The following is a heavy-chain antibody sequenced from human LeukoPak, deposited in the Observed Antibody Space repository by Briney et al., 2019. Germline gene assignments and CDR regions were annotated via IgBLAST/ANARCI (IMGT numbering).Heavy chain of an antibody. CDR3: ARVGYRYSINDWSRIGLGAYPSKYYYYMDV. V-gene: IGHV4-34*01. J-gene: IGHJ6*03. Sequence: SETPSLTCAVYGGSFSDYSWTWIRQPPGKGLEYIGEINPSGGTNHNPSLMSRVSMSVDTSKNQISLRVSSVTAGDTAVYYCARVGYRYSINDWSRIGLGAYPSKYYYYMDVWGKGTTVTVSS. CDR1: GGSFSDYS. CDR2: INPSGGT. D-gene: IGHD5-18*01.